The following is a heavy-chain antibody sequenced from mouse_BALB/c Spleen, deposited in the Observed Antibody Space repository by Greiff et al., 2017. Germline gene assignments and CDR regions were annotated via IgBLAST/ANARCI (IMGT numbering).Heavy chain of an antibody. V-gene: IGHV5-17*02. CDR1: GFTFSSFG. CDR3: ARRDGYYAMDY. CDR2: ISSGSSTI. J-gene: IGHJ4*01. Sequence: EVMLVESGGGLVQPGGSRKLSCAASGFTFSSFGMHWVRQAPEKGLEWVAYISSGSSTIYYADTVKGRFTISRDNPKNTLFLQMTSLRSEDTAMYYCARRDGYYAMDYWGQGTSVTVS. D-gene: IGHD2-3*01.